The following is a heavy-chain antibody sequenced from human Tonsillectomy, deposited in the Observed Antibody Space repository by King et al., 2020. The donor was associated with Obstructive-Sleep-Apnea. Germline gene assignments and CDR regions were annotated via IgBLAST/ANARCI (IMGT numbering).Heavy chain of an antibody. V-gene: IGHV3-72*01. J-gene: IGHJ6*02. D-gene: IGHD4-17*01. CDR2: TRNKANSYTT. Sequence: VQLVESGGGLVQPGGSLILSCAASGFTFSDHYMDWVRQAPGKGLEWVGRTRNKANSYTTEYAASVKGRFNISRDDSKNSLYLQMNSLKTEDTAVYYCARDVKYDYGDYSYYYGMDVWGQGTTVTVSS. CDR1: GFTFSDHY. CDR3: ARDVKYDYGDYSYYYGMDV.